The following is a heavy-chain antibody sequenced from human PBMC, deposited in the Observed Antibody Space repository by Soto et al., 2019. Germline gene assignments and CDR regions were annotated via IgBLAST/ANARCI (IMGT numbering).Heavy chain of an antibody. J-gene: IGHJ5*02. CDR3: ARDAESGGNAPYNWFDP. V-gene: IGHV1-18*01. CDR1: GYTFTSYG. D-gene: IGHD2-15*01. CDR2: ISAYNGNT. Sequence: ASVKVSCKASGYTFTSYGISWVRQAPGQGLEWMGWISAYNGNTNYAQKLQGRVTMTTDTSTSTAYMELRSLRSDDTAVYYCARDAESGGNAPYNWFDPWGPGTLVTVSS.